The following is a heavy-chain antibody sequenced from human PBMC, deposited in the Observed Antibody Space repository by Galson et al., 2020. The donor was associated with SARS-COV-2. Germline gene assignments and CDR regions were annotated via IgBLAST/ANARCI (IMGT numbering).Heavy chain of an antibody. J-gene: IGHJ6*02. CDR1: GYTLTELS. V-gene: IGHV1-24*01. CDR3: ARRIAAADWPPYGMDV. Sequence: ASVKVSCKVSGYTLTELSMHWVRQAPGKGLEWMGGFDPEDGETIYAQKFQGRVTMTEDTSTDTAYMELSSLRSEDTAMYYCARRIAAADWPPYGMDVWGQGTTVTVSS. D-gene: IGHD6-13*01. CDR2: FDPEDGET.